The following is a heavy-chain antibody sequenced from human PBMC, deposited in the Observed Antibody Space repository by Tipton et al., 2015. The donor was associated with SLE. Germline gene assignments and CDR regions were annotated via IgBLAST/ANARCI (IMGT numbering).Heavy chain of an antibody. V-gene: IGHV4-59*01. Sequence: TLSLTCTVSGASISSYYWSWVRQPPGKGLEWIGYIYYSGSTNFNPSLKSRVTISVDTSKNQFSLKLTSVTAADTAVYYCARAPDSSSWYEGYFDYWGQGTLVTVSS. D-gene: IGHD6-13*01. CDR1: GASISSYY. CDR3: ARAPDSSSWYEGYFDY. CDR2: IYYSGST. J-gene: IGHJ4*02.